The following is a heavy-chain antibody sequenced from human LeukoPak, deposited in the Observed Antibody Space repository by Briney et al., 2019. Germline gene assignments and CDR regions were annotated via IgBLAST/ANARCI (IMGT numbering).Heavy chain of an antibody. D-gene: IGHD5-12*01. Sequence: PSETLSLTCTVSGGSISSYFWSRVRQPPGKGLEWIGYIYYSGSTDYNPSLKSRVTISVDTSKNQFSLKLASVTTADTAVYYCARDRWLGYWGQGTLVTVSS. J-gene: IGHJ4*02. CDR3: ARDRWLGY. V-gene: IGHV4-59*01. CDR2: IYYSGST. CDR1: GGSISSYF.